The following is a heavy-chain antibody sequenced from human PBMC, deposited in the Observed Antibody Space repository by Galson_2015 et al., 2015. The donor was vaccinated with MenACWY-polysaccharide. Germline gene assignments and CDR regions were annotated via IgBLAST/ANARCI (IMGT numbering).Heavy chain of an antibody. CDR3: AKDWRWNNVNHGFNV. V-gene: IGHV3-30*18. D-gene: IGHD1/OR15-1a*01. CDR1: GFSFSNYG. Sequence: SLRLSCAASGFSFSNYGMHWVRQAPGKGLEWVALISYDGINKNYGDSVKGRFTISRDNSKNTLYLQMNSLRVEDTAVYYCAKDWRWNNVNHGFNVWGHGTMVTVSS. J-gene: IGHJ3*01. CDR2: ISYDGINK.